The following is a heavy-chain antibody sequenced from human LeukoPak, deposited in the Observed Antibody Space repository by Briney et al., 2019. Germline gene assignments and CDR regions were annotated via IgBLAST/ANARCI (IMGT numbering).Heavy chain of an antibody. D-gene: IGHD3-3*01. J-gene: IGHJ3*02. CDR1: GFTFSNYA. CDR2: IGGSGGST. V-gene: IGHV3-23*01. CDR3: AKASYYDFWSGYFRDAFDI. Sequence: GGSLRLSCAASGFTFSNYAMSWVRQAPGKGLEWVSAIGGSGGSTYYADSVKGRFTISRDNSKNTLYLQMNSLRAEDTAVYYCAKASYYDFWSGYFRDAFDIWGQGTMVTVSS.